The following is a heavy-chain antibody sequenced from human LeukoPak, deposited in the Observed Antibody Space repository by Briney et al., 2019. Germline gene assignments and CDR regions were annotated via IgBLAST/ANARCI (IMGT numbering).Heavy chain of an antibody. Sequence: ASVKVSCKASGYTFTSYGISWVRQAPGQGLEWMGWISAYNGNTNYAQKLHGRVTMTTDTSTSTAYMELRSLRSDDTAVYYCARAPDFGYSSSWLDYWGQGTLVTVSS. D-gene: IGHD6-13*01. V-gene: IGHV1-18*01. CDR1: GYTFTSYG. CDR2: ISAYNGNT. J-gene: IGHJ4*02. CDR3: ARAPDFGYSSSWLDY.